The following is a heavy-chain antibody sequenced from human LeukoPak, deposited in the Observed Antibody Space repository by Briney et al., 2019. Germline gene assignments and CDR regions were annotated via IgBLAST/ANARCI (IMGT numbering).Heavy chain of an antibody. CDR3: AREGIVGATPKYYFDY. CDR2: IYYSGST. D-gene: IGHD1-26*01. V-gene: IGHV4-59*01. J-gene: IGHJ4*02. Sequence: PSETLSLTCTVSGGSISNYYWSWIRQPPGKGLEWIGYIYYSGSTNYNPSLKSRVTISVDTSKNQFSLRLSSVTAADTAVYYCAREGIVGATPKYYFDYWGQGTLVTVSS. CDR1: GGSISNYY.